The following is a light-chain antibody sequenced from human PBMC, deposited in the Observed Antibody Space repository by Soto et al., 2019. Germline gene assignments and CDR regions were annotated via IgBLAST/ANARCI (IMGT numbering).Light chain of an antibody. CDR3: SAYVCGSTRVV. CDR1: RSDVGAYNF. V-gene: IGLV2-14*03. CDR2: DVP. Sequence: QSVLTQPASVSGSPGQSITISCTGTRSDVGAYNFVSWYQQHPGKAPKLMIYDVPNRPSGVSNRFSGSKSGNTASLTISGLQAEYGADYYGSAYVCGSTRVVVGGGTKLTVL. J-gene: IGLJ3*02.